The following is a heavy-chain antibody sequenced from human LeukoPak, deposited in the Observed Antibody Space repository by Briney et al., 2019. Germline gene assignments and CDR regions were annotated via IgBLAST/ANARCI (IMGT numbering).Heavy chain of an antibody. V-gene: IGHV3-9*03. CDR1: GFTFDDYA. D-gene: IGHD2-2*02. Sequence: GGSLRLSCAASGFTFDDYAMHWVRQAPGKGLEWVSGISWNSGSIGYADSVKGRFTISRDNAKNSLYLQMNSLRAEDMALYYRAKADCSSTSCYTMDYWGQGTLVTVSS. J-gene: IGHJ4*02. CDR3: AKADCSSTSCYTMDY. CDR2: ISWNSGSI.